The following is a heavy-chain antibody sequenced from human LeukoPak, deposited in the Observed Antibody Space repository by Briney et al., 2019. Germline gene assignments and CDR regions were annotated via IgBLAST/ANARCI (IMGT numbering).Heavy chain of an antibody. Sequence: PGGSLRLSCAASGFNFNNYWMTWVRQAPGKGLEWVSAISGSGGSTYYADSVKGRFTISRDNSKNTLYLQMNSLRAEDTAVYYCAKVRGTKWAFDIWGQGTMVTVSS. D-gene: IGHD2-15*01. CDR2: ISGSGGST. J-gene: IGHJ3*02. CDR1: GFNFNNYW. V-gene: IGHV3-23*01. CDR3: AKVRGTKWAFDI.